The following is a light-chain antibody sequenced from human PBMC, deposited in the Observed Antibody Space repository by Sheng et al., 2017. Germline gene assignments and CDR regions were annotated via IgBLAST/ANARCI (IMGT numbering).Light chain of an antibody. Sequence: QSALTQPPSASGSLGQSVSISCTGTSSDVGGYDYVSWYQQHPGKAPKLLIYKVNRRPSGVPDRFSGSKSGHTAFLTVSGLQAEDEADYYCTSYAGSNDVVFGGGTNLTVL. CDR1: SSDVGGYDY. V-gene: IGLV2-8*01. CDR2: KVN. CDR3: TSYAGSNDVV. J-gene: IGLJ2*01.